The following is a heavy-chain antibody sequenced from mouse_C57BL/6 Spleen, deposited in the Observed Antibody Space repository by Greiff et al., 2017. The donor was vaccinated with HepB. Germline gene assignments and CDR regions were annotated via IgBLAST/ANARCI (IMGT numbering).Heavy chain of an antibody. CDR1: GFNIKDYY. V-gene: IGHV14-1*01. CDR2: IDPEDGDT. Sequence: EVQLQQSGAELVRPGASVKLSCTASGFNIKDYYMHWVKQRPEQGLEWIGRIDPEDGDTEYAPKFQGKATMTADTSSNTAYLQLSSLTSEDTAVYYCTTYNYGSSLAYWGQGTLVTVSA. CDR3: TTYNYGSSLAY. J-gene: IGHJ3*01. D-gene: IGHD1-1*01.